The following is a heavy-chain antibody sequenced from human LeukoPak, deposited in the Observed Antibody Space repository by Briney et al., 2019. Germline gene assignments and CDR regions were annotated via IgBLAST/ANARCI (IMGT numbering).Heavy chain of an antibody. CDR3: ARGPSGLVTLPRDY. J-gene: IGHJ4*02. D-gene: IGHD3/OR15-3a*01. V-gene: IGHV1-3*01. CDR2: INAGNGNT. CDR1: GYTFTSYA. Sequence: ASVKVSCKASGYTFTSYAMHWVRQAPGQRLEWMGWINAGNGNTKYSQKFQGRVTITRDTSASTAYMELSSLRSEDTAVYYCARGPSGLVTLPRDYWGQGTLVTVSS.